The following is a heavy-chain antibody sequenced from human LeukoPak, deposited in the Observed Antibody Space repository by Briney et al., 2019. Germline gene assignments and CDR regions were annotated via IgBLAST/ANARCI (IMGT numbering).Heavy chain of an antibody. J-gene: IGHJ4*02. CDR3: ARDTIAAALYYFDY. V-gene: IGHV3-30-3*01. CDR1: GFTFSSYA. Sequence: GGSLSLSCAASGFTFSSYAMHWVRRAPGKGLEWVAVISYDGSNKYYADSVKGRFTISRDNSKNTLYLQMNSLRAEDTAVYYCARDTIAAALYYFDYWGQGTLVTVSS. D-gene: IGHD6-13*01. CDR2: ISYDGSNK.